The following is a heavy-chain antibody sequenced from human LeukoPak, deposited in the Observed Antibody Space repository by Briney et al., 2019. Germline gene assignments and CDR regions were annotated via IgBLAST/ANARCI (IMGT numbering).Heavy chain of an antibody. CDR1: GFTFSSYA. CDR3: AKDSHFDY. J-gene: IGHJ4*02. CDR2: ISGSGTST. V-gene: IGHV3-23*01. Sequence: GGSLRLSCAASGFTFSSYAMSWVRQAPGKGLEWVSGISGSGTSTHYAHSVKGRFTISRDNSKNTLYLQMNSLRREDTAVYYCAKDSHFDYWGQGTLVTVSS.